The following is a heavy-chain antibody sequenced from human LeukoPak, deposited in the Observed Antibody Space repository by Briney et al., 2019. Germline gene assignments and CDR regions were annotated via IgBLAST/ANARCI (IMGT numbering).Heavy chain of an antibody. CDR3: AKITGGDRGFCTRTSCNQGAWFDP. CDR1: GFTFSRHA. D-gene: IGHD2-2*01. Sequence: GGSLRLSCAASGFTFSRHAMSWVRHPPRRGLEWVSAISGSGLYTYYAESVKGQFTISRDNSKNTLYLQMKSLGADDTAIYYCAKITGGDRGFCTRTSCNQGAWFDPWGQGTLVTVSS. J-gene: IGHJ5*02. V-gene: IGHV3-23*01. CDR2: ISGSGLYT.